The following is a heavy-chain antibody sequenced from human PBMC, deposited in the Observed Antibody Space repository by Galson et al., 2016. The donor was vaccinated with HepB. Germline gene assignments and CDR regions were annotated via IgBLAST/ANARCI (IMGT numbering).Heavy chain of an antibody. J-gene: IGHJ4*02. CDR1: GYTFTRYG. CDR3: ARESGVGVAFHY. V-gene: IGHV1-18*01. Sequence: SVKVSCKASGYTFTRYGINWVRQAPGQGLEWMGWISAYNGNTNYAQTFQGRVTMTTDTSTSTAFLELRSLRSDDTAIYYCARESGVGVAFHYWGQGTLVTVSS. CDR2: ISAYNGNT. D-gene: IGHD6-19*01.